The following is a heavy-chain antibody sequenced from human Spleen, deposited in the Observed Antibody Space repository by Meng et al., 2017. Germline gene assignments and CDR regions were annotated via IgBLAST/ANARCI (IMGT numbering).Heavy chain of an antibody. CDR3: AKGASYSSGWYNFYFDY. CDR1: GSKFSSYG. V-gene: IGHV3-33*06. Sequence: GASLKISCAGSGSKFSSYGIHWVRQAPGKGLEWVAVIWYDGSNEYYADSAKGRFTLSRDNSKNTVYLQMNSLRAEDTAVYYCAKGASYSSGWYNFYFDYWGQGTLVTVSS. CDR2: IWYDGSNE. J-gene: IGHJ4*02. D-gene: IGHD6-19*01.